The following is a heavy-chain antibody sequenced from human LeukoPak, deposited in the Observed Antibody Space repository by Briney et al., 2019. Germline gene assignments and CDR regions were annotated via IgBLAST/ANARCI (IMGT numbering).Heavy chain of an antibody. D-gene: IGHD3-22*01. Sequence: GGSLRLSCAASGFTFSIYAMSWVRQAPGKGLEWVSAISGSGGTAYYADSVKGRFTISRDNSKNTLYLQMNSLRAEDTAVYYCAKGGTMIVVVTSDYGMDVWGQGTTVTVSS. CDR1: GFTFSIYA. V-gene: IGHV3-23*01. CDR2: ISGSGGTA. CDR3: AKGGTMIVVVTSDYGMDV. J-gene: IGHJ6*02.